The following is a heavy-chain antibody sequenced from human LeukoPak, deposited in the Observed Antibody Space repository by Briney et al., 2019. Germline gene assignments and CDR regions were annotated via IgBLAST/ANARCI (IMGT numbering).Heavy chain of an antibody. Sequence: ASVKVSCKASGYTFTSYDINWVRQATGQGLEWMGWMNPNSGNTGYAQKFQGRVTMTRNTSISTAYMELSSLRSDDTAVYYCASSGYSYGYYFDYWGQGTLVTVSS. J-gene: IGHJ4*02. D-gene: IGHD5-18*01. CDR3: ASSGYSYGYYFDY. V-gene: IGHV1-8*01. CDR1: GYTFTSYD. CDR2: MNPNSGNT.